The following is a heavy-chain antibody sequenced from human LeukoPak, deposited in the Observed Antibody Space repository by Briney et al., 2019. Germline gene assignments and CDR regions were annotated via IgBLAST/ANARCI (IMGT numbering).Heavy chain of an antibody. J-gene: IGHJ2*01. Sequence: SETLSLTCTVSGGSISSYYWSWIRHPPGKGLERIGYIYYSGSTNYNPSLKSRVTISVDTSKNQFSLKLRSVTAADTAVYYCARRHDTAMVSDLWGRGTLVTVSS. V-gene: IGHV4-59*08. D-gene: IGHD5-18*01. CDR1: GGSISSYY. CDR3: ARRHDTAMVSDL. CDR2: IYYSGST.